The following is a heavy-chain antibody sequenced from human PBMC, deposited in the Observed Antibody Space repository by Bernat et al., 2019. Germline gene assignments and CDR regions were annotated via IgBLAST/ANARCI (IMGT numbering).Heavy chain of an antibody. CDR2: SYYRGST. CDR1: GGSISSTTYY. V-gene: IGHV4-39*01. CDR3: AGPAGGYCVNWFDS. Sequence: QLQLQESGPGLVKPSETLSLTCTVSGGSISSTTYYWGWIRQPPGKGLEWIGGSYYRGSTNYNPSLKSQGTVSVGTSNNKFSVRLDDVTAADTAVYYWAGPAGGYCVNWFDSWGQGTLVTVSS. D-gene: IGHD5-12*01. J-gene: IGHJ5*01.